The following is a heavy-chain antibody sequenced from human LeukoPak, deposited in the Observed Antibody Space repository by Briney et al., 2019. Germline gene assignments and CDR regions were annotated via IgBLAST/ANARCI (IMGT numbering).Heavy chain of an antibody. CDR1: GGSISSSSYY. CDR2: IYYSGST. V-gene: IGHV4-39*07. CDR3: AREMPTVVPFDT. J-gene: IGHJ4*02. Sequence: PSETLSLTCTVSGGSISSSSYYWGWIRQPPGKGLEWIGSIYYSGSTYYNPSLKSRVTISVDTSKNQFSLKLSSVTAADTAVYFCAREMPTVVPFDTWGQGILVTVSS. D-gene: IGHD4-23*01.